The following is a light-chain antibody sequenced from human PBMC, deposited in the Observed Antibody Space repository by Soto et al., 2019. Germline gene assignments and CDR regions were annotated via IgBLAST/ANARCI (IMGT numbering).Light chain of an antibody. V-gene: IGKV1-12*01. Sequence: DIQMTQSPSFVSASVGDRVTITCRASQPISNWLAWYQQKPGKAPKLLIYVASALHSGVPSRFSGSGSGTEFTLTISRLQPEDFATYYCQQANSFPITFGQGTRLEIK. J-gene: IGKJ5*01. CDR2: VAS. CDR3: QQANSFPIT. CDR1: QPISNW.